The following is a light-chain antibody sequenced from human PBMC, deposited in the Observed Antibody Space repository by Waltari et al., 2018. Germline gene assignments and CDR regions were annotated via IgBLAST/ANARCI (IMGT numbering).Light chain of an antibody. CDR1: SGHTSNI. CDR3: QTGGHGTWV. J-gene: IGLJ3*02. CDR2: INSDGSH. V-gene: IGLV4-69*01. Sequence: QLVLTQSPSASASLGASVKLTCPLDSGHTSNIIAWLPQHPQKGPRFLMKINSDGSHSKGDEIPDRFSGSSSGAERYLTISSLQSEDEADYYCQTGGHGTWVFGGGTKLTVL.